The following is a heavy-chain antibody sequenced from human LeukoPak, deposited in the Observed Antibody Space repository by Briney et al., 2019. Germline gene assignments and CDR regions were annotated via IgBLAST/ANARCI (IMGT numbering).Heavy chain of an antibody. Sequence: SETLSLTCAVSGGSISSSNWWSWVRQPPGKGLEWIGEIYHSGSTNYNPSLKSRVTISVDTSKNQFSLKLSSVTAADTAVYYCARSGRYSGYEFDYWGQGTLVTVSS. CDR3: ARSGRYSGYEFDY. CDR1: GGSISSSNW. V-gene: IGHV4-4*02. CDR2: IYHSGST. D-gene: IGHD5-12*01. J-gene: IGHJ4*02.